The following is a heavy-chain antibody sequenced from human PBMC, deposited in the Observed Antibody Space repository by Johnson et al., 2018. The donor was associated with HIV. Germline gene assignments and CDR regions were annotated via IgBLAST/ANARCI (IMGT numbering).Heavy chain of an antibody. CDR3: AKGDLTGWSTDALDI. Sequence: VQLVESGGGLVQPGGSLRLSCAASGFTFSSYDMHWVRQATGKGLEWVSAIGTAGDTYYPGSVKGRFTISRENATNSLYLQMNSLRPEDTALYYCAKGDLTGWSTDALDIRGQGTMVTVSS. CDR2: IGTAGDT. CDR1: GFTFSSYD. D-gene: IGHD3-9*01. V-gene: IGHV3-13*01. J-gene: IGHJ3*02.